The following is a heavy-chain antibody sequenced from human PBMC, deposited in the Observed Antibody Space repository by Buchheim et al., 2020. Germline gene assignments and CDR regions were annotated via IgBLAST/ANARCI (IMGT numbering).Heavy chain of an antibody. CDR2: VYYSGAT. CDR1: GGSISTSGYY. CDR3: AREYSSPSGRGNWFDP. D-gene: IGHD6-6*01. V-gene: IGHV4-31*03. Sequence: QVLLQESGPGLVKPSQTLSLTCNVFGGSISTSGYYWTWIRLHPGKGLEWIGYVYYSGATHYNPSLKSRVSMSVDTSKKQFSLNLNSVTAADTAVYYCAREYSSPSGRGNWFDPWGQGTL. J-gene: IGHJ5*02.